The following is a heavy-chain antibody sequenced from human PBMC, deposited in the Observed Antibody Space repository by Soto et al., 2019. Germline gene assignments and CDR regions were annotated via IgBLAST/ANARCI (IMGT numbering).Heavy chain of an antibody. CDR3: TRRYYGSGSYYIDY. CDR1: GFTFSGSA. D-gene: IGHD3-10*01. CDR2: IRSKANSYAT. J-gene: IGHJ4*02. Sequence: GTLRLSCAASGFTFSGSAMHWVRQASGKGLEWVGRIRSKANSYATAYAASVKGRFTISRDDSKNTAYLQMNSLKTEDTAVYYCTRRYYGSGSYYIDYWGQGTLVTVSS. V-gene: IGHV3-73*01.